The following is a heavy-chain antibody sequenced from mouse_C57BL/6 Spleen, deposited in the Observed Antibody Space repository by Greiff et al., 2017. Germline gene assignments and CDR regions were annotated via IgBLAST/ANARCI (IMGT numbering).Heavy chain of an antibody. V-gene: IGHV1-69*01. CDR2: IDPSDSYT. CDR1: GYTFTSYW. CDR3: ARWLLRHFDY. Sequence: QVQLQQPGAELVMPGASVKLSCKASGYTFTSYWMHWVKQRPGQGLEWIGEIDPSDSYTNYNQKFKGKSTLTVDKSSRTAYMQLSSLTSEDSAVYYCARWLLRHFDYWGQGTTLTVSS. J-gene: IGHJ2*01. D-gene: IGHD1-2*01.